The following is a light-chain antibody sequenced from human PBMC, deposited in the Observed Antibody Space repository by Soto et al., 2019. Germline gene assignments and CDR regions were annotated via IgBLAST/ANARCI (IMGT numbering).Light chain of an antibody. J-gene: IGKJ3*01. CDR2: DAS. Sequence: DIQMTQSPSSLSASVGDRVTITCQASQDISNYLNWYQQKPGKAPKLLIYDASNLETGVPSRFSRSGSGTDFTFTISSLQPEDIATYYCQHYDNLPFTFGPGTKVDIK. CDR1: QDISNY. V-gene: IGKV1-33*01. CDR3: QHYDNLPFT.